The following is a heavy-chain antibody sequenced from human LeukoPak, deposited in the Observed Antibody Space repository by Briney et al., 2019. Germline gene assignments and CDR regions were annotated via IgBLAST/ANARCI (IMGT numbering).Heavy chain of an antibody. D-gene: IGHD3-9*01. J-gene: IGHJ4*02. V-gene: IGHV3-7*03. CDR2: IKGDGSEK. Sequence: GGSLRLPCAASGFTFSSYWMSWVRQAPGKGLEWVANIKGDGSEKYYVDSVKGRFTISRDNAKNSLYLQMNSLRAEDTAVYYCARLLRYFDWRSSYYFDYWGQGTLVTVSS. CDR3: ARLLRYFDWRSSYYFDY. CDR1: GFTFSSYW.